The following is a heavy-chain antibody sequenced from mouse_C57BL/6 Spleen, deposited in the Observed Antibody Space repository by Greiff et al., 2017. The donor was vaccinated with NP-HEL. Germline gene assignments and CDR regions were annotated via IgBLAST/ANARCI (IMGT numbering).Heavy chain of an antibody. J-gene: IGHJ3*01. CDR3: TADPPGVAD. V-gene: IGHV6-3*01. Sequence: EVKLEESGGGLVQPGGSMKLSCVASGFTFSNYWMNWVRQSPEKGLEWVAQIRLKSDNYATHYAESVKGRFTISRDDSKSSVYLQMNNLRAEDTGIYYCTADPPGVADWGQGTLVTVSA. CDR2: IRLKSDNYAT. CDR1: GFTFSNYW.